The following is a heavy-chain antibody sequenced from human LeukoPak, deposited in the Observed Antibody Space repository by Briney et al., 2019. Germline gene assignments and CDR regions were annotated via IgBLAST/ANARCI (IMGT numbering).Heavy chain of an antibody. Sequence: GGSLRLSCAASGFTFSNYATNWVRQAPGKGLEWVSLISNSGDNAYYADSVRGRFTNSRDKSKNTEFLQMNSLRGEDTAVYYCAKDVRVGGGGMDVWGQGTPVTVSS. V-gene: IGHV3-23*01. D-gene: IGHD1-26*01. CDR3: AKDVRVGGGGMDV. CDR2: ISNSGDNA. CDR1: GFTFSNYA. J-gene: IGHJ6*02.